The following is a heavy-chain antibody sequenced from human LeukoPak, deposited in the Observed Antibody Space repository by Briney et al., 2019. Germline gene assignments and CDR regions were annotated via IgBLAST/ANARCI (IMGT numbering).Heavy chain of an antibody. V-gene: IGHV4-4*07. J-gene: IGHJ3*01. CDR3: ARDRAGYSGYEGDPFDV. CDR2: IYTSGST. CDR1: GGSMSTHL. D-gene: IGHD5-12*01. Sequence: SETLSLTCTASGGSMSTHLWSWIRQPAGKGPEWIGRIYTSGSTNYNPSLKSRVTMSVDTSKNQFSLKLSSVTAADTAMYYCARDRAGYSGYEGDPFDVWGQGTMVTVSS.